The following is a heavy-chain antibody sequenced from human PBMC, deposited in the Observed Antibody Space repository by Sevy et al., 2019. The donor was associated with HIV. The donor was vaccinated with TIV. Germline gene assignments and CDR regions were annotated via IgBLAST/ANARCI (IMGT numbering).Heavy chain of an antibody. D-gene: IGHD3-10*01. V-gene: IGHV1-18*01. CDR1: GYSFINYG. Sequence: ASVKVSCMTSGYSFINYGITWVRQAPGLGLEWMGWISTYTTKTEYAEIFQGRVTMTTDTSTSTVYMELRSLRSDDTAVYFCARAQYFYDSVSYYPLRGASDYWGQGTLVTVSS. J-gene: IGHJ4*02. CDR2: ISTYTTKT. CDR3: ARAQYFYDSVSYYPLRGASDY.